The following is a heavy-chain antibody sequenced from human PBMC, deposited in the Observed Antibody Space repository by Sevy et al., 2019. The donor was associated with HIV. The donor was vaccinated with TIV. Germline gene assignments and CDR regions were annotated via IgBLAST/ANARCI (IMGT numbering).Heavy chain of an antibody. V-gene: IGHV3-7*01. CDR3: VRAIVIEGSF. Sequence: GGSLRLSCAASGFYINTYWMNWVGQAPGKGLEWVANIKYDGSEIYYVDSVRGRFTISKDNARNLVYLQMNSLRAEDTALYYCVRAIVIEGSFWGQGTLVTVSS. J-gene: IGHJ4*02. CDR1: GFYINTYW. D-gene: IGHD2-2*01. CDR2: IKYDGSEI.